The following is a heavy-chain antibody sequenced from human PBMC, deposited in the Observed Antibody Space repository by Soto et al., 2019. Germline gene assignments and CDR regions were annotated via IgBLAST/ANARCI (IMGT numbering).Heavy chain of an antibody. J-gene: IGHJ4*02. CDR1: GFTFSSYG. D-gene: IGHD1-26*01. Sequence: GALRLSCVASGFTFSSYGMHWVRQAPGKGLEWVAIISYDGSNTYYADSVKGRFTISRDNSKNTLYLQMNSLRAEDTSVYYCAKEGGLSGSYYISSSYYFDYWGQGTLVTVSS. CDR2: ISYDGSNT. CDR3: AKEGGLSGSYYISSSYYFDY. V-gene: IGHV3-30*18.